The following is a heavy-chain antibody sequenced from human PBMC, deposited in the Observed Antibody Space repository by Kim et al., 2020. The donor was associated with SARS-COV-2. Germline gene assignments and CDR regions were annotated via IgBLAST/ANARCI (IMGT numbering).Heavy chain of an antibody. Sequence: ASVKVSCKASGYTYPSYAISWVRQAPGQGLEWLGWINNYNDNTKYAQKFQDRVTLTTDTPTSTAFMELRNLRPDDTAVYYCAWGSTASAFYYYVMPVWGQ. V-gene: IGHV1-18*04. D-gene: IGHD3-16*01. CDR3: AWGSTASAFYYYVMPV. J-gene: IGHJ6*02. CDR2: INNYNDNT. CDR1: GYTYPSYA.